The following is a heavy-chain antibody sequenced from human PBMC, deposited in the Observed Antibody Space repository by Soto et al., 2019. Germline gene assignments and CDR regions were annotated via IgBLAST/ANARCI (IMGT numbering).Heavy chain of an antibody. J-gene: IGHJ5*02. Sequence: GASVKVSCKASGDTVTGYYMDWVLQAAGQGLEWMGWINPNSGGTNYEQKFQGRFTMTSDSASNTAYMELTSLTPDDTAVYYCARGGQKNLDTSNGPWGQGTLVTVSS. CDR1: GDTVTGYY. D-gene: IGHD1-1*01. V-gene: IGHV1-2*02. CDR3: ARGGQKNLDTSNGP. CDR2: INPNSGGT.